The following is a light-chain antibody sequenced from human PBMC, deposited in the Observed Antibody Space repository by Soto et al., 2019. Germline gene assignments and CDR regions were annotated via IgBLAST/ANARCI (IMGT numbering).Light chain of an antibody. J-gene: IGLJ1*01. CDR1: SSDVGGYNY. CDR2: EVS. Sequence: QSVLTQPPSASGSPGQSVTISCTGISSDVGGYNYVSWYQQHPGKAPELMIYEVSKRPSGVPDRFSGSKSGNTASLTVSGLQAEDEADYYCSSYAGSNNFVFGTGTKVT. V-gene: IGLV2-8*01. CDR3: SSYAGSNNFV.